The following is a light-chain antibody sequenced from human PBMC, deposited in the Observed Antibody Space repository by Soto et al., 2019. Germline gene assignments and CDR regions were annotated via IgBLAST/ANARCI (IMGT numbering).Light chain of an antibody. CDR1: QRMSGW. V-gene: IGKV1-5*01. Sequence: DIQMIPAPRNTVASVGRTDTLTCRASQRMSGWLAWHQQKPGKAPKLLIYDVSALKRGVPPRFSGSGSGTEFTLTISSLQPDDFATYYCQQYDSFSVTFGQGTKVDIK. J-gene: IGKJ1*01. CDR2: DVS. CDR3: QQYDSFSVT.